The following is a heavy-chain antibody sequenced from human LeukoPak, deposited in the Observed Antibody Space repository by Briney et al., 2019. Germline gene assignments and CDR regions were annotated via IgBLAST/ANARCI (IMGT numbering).Heavy chain of an antibody. CDR2: ISAYNGNT. CDR1: GYTFITHG. J-gene: IGHJ4*02. D-gene: IGHD3-9*01. V-gene: IGHV1-18*01. Sequence: ASVKVSCKASGYTFITHGLTWVRQAPGQGLEWMGWISAYNGNTIYAQTLQDRLTMTTDTSTSTAYMELRSLRSDDTAVYYCARGRLRYLDWTRAYSDYWGQGTLVTVSS. CDR3: ARGRLRYLDWTRAYSDY.